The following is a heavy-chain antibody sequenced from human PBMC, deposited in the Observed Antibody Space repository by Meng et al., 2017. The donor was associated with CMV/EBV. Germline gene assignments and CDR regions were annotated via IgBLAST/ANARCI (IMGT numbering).Heavy chain of an antibody. J-gene: IGHJ4*02. CDR3: AKDTNYYGSGSYDY. Sequence: GESLKISCAASGFPFSSYGMHWVRQAPGKGLEWVAFIRYDGSNKYYADSVKGRFTISRDNSKNTLYLQMNSLRAEDTAVYYCAKDTNYYGSGSYDYWGQGTLVTVSS. CDR1: GFPFSSYG. CDR2: IRYDGSNK. D-gene: IGHD3-10*01. V-gene: IGHV3-30*02.